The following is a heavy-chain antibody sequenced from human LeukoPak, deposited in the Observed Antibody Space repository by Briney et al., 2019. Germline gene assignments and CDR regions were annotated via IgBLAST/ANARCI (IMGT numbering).Heavy chain of an antibody. D-gene: IGHD3-22*01. CDR3: ARVIMIVAGHPLWFDP. CDR2: IKDDGSEK. CDR1: GFTFSSYG. V-gene: IGHV3-7*01. J-gene: IGHJ5*02. Sequence: HPGGSLRLSCAASGFTFSSYGMHWVRQAPGKGLEWVVNIKDDGSEKYYVDSVKGRFTISRDNAKNSLYLQMNSLRAEDTAVYYRARVIMIVAGHPLWFDPWGQGTLVTVSS.